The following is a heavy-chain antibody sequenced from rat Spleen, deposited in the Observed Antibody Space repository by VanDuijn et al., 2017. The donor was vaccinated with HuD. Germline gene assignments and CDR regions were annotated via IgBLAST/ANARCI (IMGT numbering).Heavy chain of an antibody. CDR3: TTENYWFAY. D-gene: IGHD1-10*01. V-gene: IGHV5-20*01. J-gene: IGHJ3*01. CDR1: GFTFSDYD. CDR2: ISFDGSAT. Sequence: EVQLVESDGDLVQPGRSLKLSCVGSGFTFSDYDMAWVRQAPTKGPAWVASISFDGSATYYRDSVKGRFTISRDDTKSTLYLQMNSLRSEDTATYYCTTENYWFAYWGQGTLVTVSS.